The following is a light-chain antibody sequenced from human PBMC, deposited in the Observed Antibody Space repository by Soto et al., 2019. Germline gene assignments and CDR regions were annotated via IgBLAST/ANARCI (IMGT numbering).Light chain of an antibody. CDR1: QSFRGL. Sequence: VLTQSPVTLSLSPGERATLSCRASQSFRGLLAWYQQKPGQAPRLLIYDASSRATGIPDRFSGSGSGTDFTLTISRLEPEDFAVYYCQQYGSSTGTFGQGTKLEIK. J-gene: IGKJ2*01. CDR3: QQYGSSTGT. CDR2: DAS. V-gene: IGKV3-20*01.